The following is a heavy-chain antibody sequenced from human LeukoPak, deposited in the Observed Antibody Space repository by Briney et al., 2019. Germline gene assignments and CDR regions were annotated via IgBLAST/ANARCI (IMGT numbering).Heavy chain of an antibody. D-gene: IGHD3-3*01. Sequence: PSETLSLTCTVSGGSISSSSYYWGWIRQPPGKGLEWIGSIYYSGSTYYNPSLKSRVTISVDTSKNQFSLKLSSVTAADTAVYYCARRPEYYDFWSGPRPYWFDPWGQGTLVTVSS. J-gene: IGHJ5*02. V-gene: IGHV4-39*01. CDR3: ARRPEYYDFWSGPRPYWFDP. CDR1: GGSISSSSYY. CDR2: IYYSGST.